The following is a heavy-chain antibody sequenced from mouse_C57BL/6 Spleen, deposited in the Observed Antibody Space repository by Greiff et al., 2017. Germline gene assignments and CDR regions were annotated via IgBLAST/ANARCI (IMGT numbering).Heavy chain of an antibody. V-gene: IGHV1-55*01. Sequence: VQLQQPGAELVKPGASVKMSCKASGYTFTSYWITWVKQRPGQGLEWIGEIYPGSGSTNYNEKFKSKATLPVDTSSRPAYMQLSNLTAEDSAVYYCARGRQLRPAWFAYWGQGTLVTVSA. CDR3: ARGRQLRPAWFAY. CDR1: GYTFTSYW. J-gene: IGHJ3*01. D-gene: IGHD3-2*02. CDR2: IYPGSGST.